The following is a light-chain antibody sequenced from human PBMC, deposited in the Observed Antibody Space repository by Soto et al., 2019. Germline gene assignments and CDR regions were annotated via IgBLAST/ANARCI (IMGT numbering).Light chain of an antibody. V-gene: IGKV3-20*01. CDR1: QSLSSSF. CDR2: SSS. CDR3: QQYGRSPLT. Sequence: EIVLTQTPGTLSLSPGERAILSCRASQSLSSSFLAWYQQKPGQAPRLLIYSSSNRATGIPDRFSGSGSGTDFTLTISRLEPADFAVYYCQQYGRSPLTFGGGTK. J-gene: IGKJ4*01.